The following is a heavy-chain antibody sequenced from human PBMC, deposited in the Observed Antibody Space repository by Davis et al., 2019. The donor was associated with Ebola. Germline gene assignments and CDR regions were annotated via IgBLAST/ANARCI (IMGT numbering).Heavy chain of an antibody. CDR3: ARGDFTMIVSPGYYGMDV. Sequence: AASVKVSCKASGGTFSSYAISWVQQAPGQGLEWMGGIIPIFGTANYAQKFQGRVTITADKSTSTAYMELSSLRSEDTAVYYCARGDFTMIVSPGYYGMDVWGQGTTVTVSS. CDR1: GGTFSSYA. D-gene: IGHD3-22*01. J-gene: IGHJ6*02. CDR2: IIPIFGTA. V-gene: IGHV1-69*06.